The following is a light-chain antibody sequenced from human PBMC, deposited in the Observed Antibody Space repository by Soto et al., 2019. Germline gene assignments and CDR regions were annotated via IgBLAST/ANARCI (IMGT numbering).Light chain of an antibody. CDR1: QSISSY. CDR2: AAS. Sequence: DIQMTQSPSSLSASVGDRVTITCRASQSISSYLNWYQQKPGKAPKLLIYAASSLQSGVPSRFSGSGSGTDFTLTISSLQPEDFATYYCQQSYRTPXTFGQGTKVDI. CDR3: QQSYRTPXT. V-gene: IGKV1-39*01. J-gene: IGKJ2*01.